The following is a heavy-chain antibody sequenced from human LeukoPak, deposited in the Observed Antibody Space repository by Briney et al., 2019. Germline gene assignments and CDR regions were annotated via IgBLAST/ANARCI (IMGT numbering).Heavy chain of an antibody. CDR2: IYHSGST. J-gene: IGHJ4*02. CDR1: GGSISSGGYS. CDR3: ARRGNTYGDYGLIDY. D-gene: IGHD4-17*01. V-gene: IGHV4-30-2*01. Sequence: SETLSLICAVSGGSISSGGYSWSWIRQPPGKGLEWIGYIYHSGSTYYNPSLKSRVTISVDRSKNQFSLKLSSVTAADTAVYYCARRGNTYGDYGLIDYWGQGTLVTVSS.